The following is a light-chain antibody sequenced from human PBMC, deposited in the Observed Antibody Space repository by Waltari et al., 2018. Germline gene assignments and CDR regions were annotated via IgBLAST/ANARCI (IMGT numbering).Light chain of an antibody. CDR3: QHYRSLPVT. Sequence: EIVLTQPPGTLSLSPGERVTLSCRARQSVSRTLDWSQKKPGQAPRLLFYGASIRATGIPDRFSGSGSGTDFSLTISRLEPEDFAVYYCQHYRSLPVTFGQGTKVEIK. V-gene: IGKV3-20*01. CDR1: QSVSRT. CDR2: GAS. J-gene: IGKJ1*01.